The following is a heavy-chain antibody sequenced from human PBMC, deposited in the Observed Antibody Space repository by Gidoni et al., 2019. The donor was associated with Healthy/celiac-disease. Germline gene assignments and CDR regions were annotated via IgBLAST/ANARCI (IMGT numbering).Heavy chain of an antibody. V-gene: IGHV1-8*01. J-gene: IGHJ6*02. D-gene: IGHD2-15*01. CDR1: GYTFTSYD. Sequence: GAEVKKPGASVKVSCKASGYTFTSYDINWVRQATGQGLEWMGWMNPNSGNTGYAQKFQGRVTMTRNTSISTAYMELSSLRSEDTAVYYCARNSGYCSGGSCYPRWAGMDVWGQGTTVTVSS. CDR3: ARNSGYCSGGSCYPRWAGMDV. CDR2: MNPNSGNT.